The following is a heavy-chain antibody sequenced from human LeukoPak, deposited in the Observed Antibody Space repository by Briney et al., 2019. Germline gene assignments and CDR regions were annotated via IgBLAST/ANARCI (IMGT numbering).Heavy chain of an antibody. CDR2: IKQDGSGK. V-gene: IGHV3-7*01. D-gene: IGHD2-8*01. J-gene: IGHJ4*02. CDR3: ARLEGNGGPGWFDY. Sequence: GGSLRLSCAASGFTFSSYWMSWVRQAPGKGLEWVANIKQDGSGKYYVDSVKGRFTISRDNAKNSLYLQMNSLRAEDTAVYYCARLEGNGGPGWFDYWGQGTLVTVSS. CDR1: GFTFSSYW.